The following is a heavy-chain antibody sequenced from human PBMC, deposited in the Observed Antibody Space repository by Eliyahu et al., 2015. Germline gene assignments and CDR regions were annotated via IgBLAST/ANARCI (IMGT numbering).Heavy chain of an antibody. CDR2: IIPIFGTA. D-gene: IGHD3-22*01. J-gene: IGHJ4*02. CDR1: GGTFSSYT. CDR3: ARGPETKSAYYYNY. Sequence: EVRKPASSVRVSCKASGGTFSSYTIDWVRQAPGQGLEWMGGIIPIFGTANYAQKFQGRVTITADESTSTAYMDLSSLRSEDTAVYYCARGPETKSAYYYNYWGQGTLVTVSS. V-gene: IGHV1-69*01.